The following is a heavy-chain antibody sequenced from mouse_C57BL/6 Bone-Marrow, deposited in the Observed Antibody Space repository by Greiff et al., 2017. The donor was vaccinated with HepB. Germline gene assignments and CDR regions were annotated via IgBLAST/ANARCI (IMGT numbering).Heavy chain of an antibody. CDR3: MGYDVYFDD. V-gene: IGHV1-55*01. CDR2: IYPGSGST. J-gene: IGHJ2*01. D-gene: IGHD2-3*01. Sequence: VQLQQPGAELVKPGASVKMSCKASGYTFTSYWITWVKQRPGQGLEWIGDIYPGSGSTNYNEKFKSKATLTVDTASSTAYMQLSSLTYEDSAVYYWMGYDVYFDDWGQGTTLTVSS. CDR1: GYTFTSYW.